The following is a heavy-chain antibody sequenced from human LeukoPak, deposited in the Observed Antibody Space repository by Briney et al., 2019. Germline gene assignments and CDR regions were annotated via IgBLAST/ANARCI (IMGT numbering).Heavy chain of an antibody. CDR3: AKEHSSGYIFDY. J-gene: IGHJ4*02. Sequence: ASVKVSCKASGYTFTSYDINWVRQATGQGLEWMGWMNPNSGNTGYAQKFQGRVTMTRNTSISTAYMELSSLRSEDTAVYYCAKEHSSGYIFDYWGQGTLVTVSS. D-gene: IGHD3-22*01. V-gene: IGHV1-8*01. CDR1: GYTFTSYD. CDR2: MNPNSGNT.